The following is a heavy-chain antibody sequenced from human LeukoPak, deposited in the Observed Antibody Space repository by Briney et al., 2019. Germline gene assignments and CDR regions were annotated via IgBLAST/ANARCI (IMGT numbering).Heavy chain of an antibody. CDR2: ISGSGGST. CDR1: GFTFSSYA. Sequence: PGGSLRLSCAASGFTFSSYAMSWVRQAPGKGLEWVSAISGSGGSTYYADSVKGRFTISRDNSKNTLYLQMNSLRAEDTAVYYCARARGGFGGIIDYWGQGTLVTVSS. D-gene: IGHD3-16*01. J-gene: IGHJ4*02. CDR3: ARARGGFGGIIDY. V-gene: IGHV3-23*01.